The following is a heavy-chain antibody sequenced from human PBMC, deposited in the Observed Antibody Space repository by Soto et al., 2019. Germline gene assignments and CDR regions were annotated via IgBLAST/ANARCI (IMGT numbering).Heavy chain of an antibody. Sequence: ASVKVSCKASGYTFTGYYMHWVRQAPGQGLEWMGWINPNSAATNYAQKFQGRVTMTRDTSISTAYMELSRLRSDDTAVYYCASSHLRGTSMADFDYWGQGTPVTVSS. J-gene: IGHJ4*02. D-gene: IGHD5-18*01. V-gene: IGHV1-2*02. CDR3: ASSHLRGTSMADFDY. CDR1: GYTFTGYY. CDR2: INPNSAAT.